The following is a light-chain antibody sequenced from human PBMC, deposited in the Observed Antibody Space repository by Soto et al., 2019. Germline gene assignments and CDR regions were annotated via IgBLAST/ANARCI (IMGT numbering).Light chain of an antibody. J-gene: IGKJ3*01. CDR2: GAS. Sequence: EIVLTQSPGTLSLSPGERATLSCRASQSVSSSYLAWYQQKPGQAPRLLIYGASSRATGIPDRFSGSGSGTDFPLTISRLEPEDFAVYYCQPYGSSLLFTFGPGTKVDIK. CDR3: QPYGSSLLFT. V-gene: IGKV3-20*01. CDR1: QSVSSSY.